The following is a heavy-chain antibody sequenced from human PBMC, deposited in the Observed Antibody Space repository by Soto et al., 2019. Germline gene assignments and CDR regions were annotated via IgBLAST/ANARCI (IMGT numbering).Heavy chain of an antibody. CDR3: ARLDNWFDP. CDR1: GGSISSSSYY. CDR2: IYYSGST. D-gene: IGHD2-2*03. Sequence: SETLSLTCTISGGSISSSSYYWGWIRQPPGKGLEWIGSIYYSGSTYYNPSLKSRVTISVDTSKNQFSLKLSSVTAADTAVYYCARLDNWFDPWGQGTLVTVSS. J-gene: IGHJ5*02. V-gene: IGHV4-39*01.